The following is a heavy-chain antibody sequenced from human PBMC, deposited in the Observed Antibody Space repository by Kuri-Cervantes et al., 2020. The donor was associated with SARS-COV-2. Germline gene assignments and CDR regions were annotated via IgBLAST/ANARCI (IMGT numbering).Heavy chain of an antibody. CDR2: IKQDGSEK. CDR3: AKRVSVLYDAFDI. V-gene: IGHV3-7*03. J-gene: IGHJ3*02. Sequence: GGSLRLSCAASGFTFSSYWMSWVRQAPGKGLEWVANIKQDGSEKYYVDSVKGRFTISRDNAKNSLYLQMNSLRAEDTAVYYCAKRVSVLYDAFDIWGQGTMVTVSS. CDR1: GFTFSSYW. D-gene: IGHD6-6*01.